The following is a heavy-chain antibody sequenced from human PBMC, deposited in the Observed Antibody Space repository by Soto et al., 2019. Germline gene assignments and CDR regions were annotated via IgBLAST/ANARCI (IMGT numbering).Heavy chain of an antibody. Sequence: QVQLVESGGGVVQPGRSLRLSCAASGFTFSNYGIQWVRQAPGKGLEWVAVIWSDGGNKYYADSVKGRFTISRDKSQNTLYLKMNTLRVEDTAVYYCARGGGTYDLNWFDPWGQGTLVTVSS. CDR1: GFTFSNYG. CDR3: ARGGGTYDLNWFDP. CDR2: IWSDGGNK. V-gene: IGHV3-33*01. J-gene: IGHJ5*02. D-gene: IGHD1-26*01.